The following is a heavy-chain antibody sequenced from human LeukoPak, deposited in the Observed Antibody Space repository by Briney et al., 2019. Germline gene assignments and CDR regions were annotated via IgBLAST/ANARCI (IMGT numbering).Heavy chain of an antibody. CDR3: VRGPYCSGGSCYADLDY. J-gene: IGHJ4*02. CDR2: IYHSGST. D-gene: IGHD2-15*01. CDR1: GFSFSSGYF. Sequence: AGTLSLTCAVSGFSFSSGYFWGWVRRPPEKGLEWIGSIYHSGSTYYNPSLKSRVTISVDTSKNQSSLKLTSVTAADTAVYYCVRGPYCSGGSCYADLDYWGQGTLVTVSS. V-gene: IGHV4-38-2*01.